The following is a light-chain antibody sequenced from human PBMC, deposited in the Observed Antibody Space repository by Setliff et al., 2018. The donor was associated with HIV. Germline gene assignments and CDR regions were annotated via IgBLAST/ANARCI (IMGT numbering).Light chain of an antibody. CDR1: SSDIGTYNY. CDR3: CSYAGSYTYI. Sequence: QSALTQPASVSGSPGQSITISCTGSSSDIGTYNYVSWYQQHPGEAPKLIIYDVIRRPSGVPNRFSGSKSGNTASLTISGLQTEDEADYYCCSYAGSYTYIFGTGTKVTVL. V-gene: IGLV2-11*01. CDR2: DVI. J-gene: IGLJ1*01.